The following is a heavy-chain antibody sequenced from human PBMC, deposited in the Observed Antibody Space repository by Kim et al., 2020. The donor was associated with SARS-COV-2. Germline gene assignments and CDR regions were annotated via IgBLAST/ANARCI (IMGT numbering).Heavy chain of an antibody. CDR1: GGSFSGYY. CDR2: INHSGST. Sequence: SETLSLTCAVYGGSFSGYYWSWIRQPPGKGLEWIGEINHSGSTNYNPSLKSRVTISVDTSKNQFSLKLSSVTAADTAVYYCARGLEWLLYKMYAFDIWGQGTMVTVSS. J-gene: IGHJ3*02. CDR3: ARGLEWLLYKMYAFDI. D-gene: IGHD3-3*01. V-gene: IGHV4-34*01.